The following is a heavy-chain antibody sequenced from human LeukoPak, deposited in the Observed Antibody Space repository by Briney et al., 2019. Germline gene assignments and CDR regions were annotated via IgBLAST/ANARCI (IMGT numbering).Heavy chain of an antibody. V-gene: IGHV3-23*01. J-gene: IGHJ4*02. CDR3: ANLIVGAD. Sequence: GGSLRLSCAASGLTFSNYAMSWVRQAPGKGLEWVSGISGSGSFTYYADSVKGRFTISRDNSKNTLYLQMNSLRAEDTAVYYCANLIVGADWGQGTLVTVSS. CDR2: ISGSGSFT. CDR1: GLTFSNYA. D-gene: IGHD1-26*01.